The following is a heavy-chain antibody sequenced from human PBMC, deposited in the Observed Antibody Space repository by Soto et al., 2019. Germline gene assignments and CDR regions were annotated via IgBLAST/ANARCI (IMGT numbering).Heavy chain of an antibody. Sequence: PSETLSLTCSVSGGSISSGDYYWNWIRQPPGKGLEWIGHIYYSGSTYYNSSLKSRVTISLDTSKNQFSLKLSSVTAADTAVYYCARGPSGDKVHYWGQGALVTVS. D-gene: IGHD7-27*01. CDR1: GGSISSGDYY. V-gene: IGHV4-30-4*01. CDR3: ARGPSGDKVHY. CDR2: IYYSGST. J-gene: IGHJ4*02.